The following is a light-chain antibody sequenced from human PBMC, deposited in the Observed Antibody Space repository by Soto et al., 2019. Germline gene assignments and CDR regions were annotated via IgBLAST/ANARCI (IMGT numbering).Light chain of an antibody. CDR3: QQAYSFPIT. CDR1: QGISSY. V-gene: IGKV1D-12*01. J-gene: IGKJ5*01. CDR2: GAS. Sequence: DIQMTQSPSSVSASVGDRFTMTCRASQGISSYLAWYQHKPGRTPELLIHGASRLQSGVPARFSGSGSGTDFTLSINSLQPEDFATYYCQQAYSFPITFGQGTRLEN.